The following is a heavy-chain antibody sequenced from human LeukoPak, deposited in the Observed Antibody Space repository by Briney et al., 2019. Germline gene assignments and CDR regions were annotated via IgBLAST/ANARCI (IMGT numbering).Heavy chain of an antibody. CDR1: GYTFTGYY. D-gene: IGHD6-13*01. CDR2: INPNSGGT. J-gene: IGHJ4*02. V-gene: IGHV1-2*02. Sequence: GASVKVSCKASGYTFTGYYMHWVRHAPAQGLEWMGWINPNSGGTNYTQKFQGRVTMTRDTSFSTAYIELSSLRSDDTAVYYCATSGSSWPDYWGQGTLVTVSS. CDR3: ATSGSSWPDY.